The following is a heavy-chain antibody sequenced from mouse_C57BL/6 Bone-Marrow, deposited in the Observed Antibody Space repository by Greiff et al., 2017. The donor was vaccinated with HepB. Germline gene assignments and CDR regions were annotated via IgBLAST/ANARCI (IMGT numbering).Heavy chain of an antibody. J-gene: IGHJ3*01. CDR3: TTNYYSKFAY. Sequence: EVQLQQSGAELVRPGASVKLSCTASGFNIKDDYMHWVKQRPEQGLEWIGWIDPENGDTEYASKFQGKATITADTSSNTAYLQLSSLTSEDTAVYYCTTNYYSKFAYWGQGTLVTVSA. CDR2: IDPENGDT. V-gene: IGHV14-4*01. D-gene: IGHD2-5*01. CDR1: GFNIKDDY.